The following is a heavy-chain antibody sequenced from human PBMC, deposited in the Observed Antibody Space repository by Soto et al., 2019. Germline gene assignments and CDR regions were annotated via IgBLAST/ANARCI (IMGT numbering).Heavy chain of an antibody. CDR3: ARRQSDYDWGSYMDTDAFDI. Sequence: ASVKVSCKASGYTFTGYYMHWVRQAPGQGLEWMGWINPNSGGTNYAQKFQGWVTMTRDTSISTAYMELSRLRSDDTAVYYCARRQSDYDWGSYMDTDAFDIWGQGTMVTVSS. CDR2: INPNSGGT. J-gene: IGHJ3*02. CDR1: GYTFTGYY. V-gene: IGHV1-2*04. D-gene: IGHD3-16*01.